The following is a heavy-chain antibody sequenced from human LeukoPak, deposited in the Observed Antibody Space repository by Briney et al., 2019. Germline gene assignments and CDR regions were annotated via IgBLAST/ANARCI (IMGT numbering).Heavy chain of an antibody. V-gene: IGHV4-34*01. CDR3: ARDVRGPYYYYGLDV. CDR1: GGSFNGYY. J-gene: IGHJ6*02. CDR2: ISHSGTI. Sequence: PSETLSLTCGLYGGSFNGYYWNWIRQSPGKGLEWIGEISHSGTIKYNPSLKSRVTISGDTSKKQFSLKLSSVTAADTAVYYCARDVRGPYYYYGLDVWGQGTPVTVSS. D-gene: IGHD3-10*02.